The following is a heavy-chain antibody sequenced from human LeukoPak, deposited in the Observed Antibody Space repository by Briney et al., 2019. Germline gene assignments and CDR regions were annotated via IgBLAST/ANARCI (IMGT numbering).Heavy chain of an antibody. J-gene: IGHJ6*03. CDR1: GGSISSYY. Sequence: SETLSLTCTVSGGSISSYYWSWIRQPAGKGLEWIGRIYTSGSTNYNPSLKSRVTMSVDTSKNQFSLKLSSVTAADTALYYCAREAVGATSYYYYYMDVWGKGTTVTVSS. CDR3: AREAVGATSYYYYYMDV. CDR2: IYTSGST. D-gene: IGHD1-26*01. V-gene: IGHV4-4*07.